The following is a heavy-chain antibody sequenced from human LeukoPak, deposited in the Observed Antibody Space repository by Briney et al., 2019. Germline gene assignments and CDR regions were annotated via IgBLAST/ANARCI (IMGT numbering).Heavy chain of an antibody. V-gene: IGHV3-30*04. CDR2: ISYDGNNK. J-gene: IGHJ2*01. CDR1: GFTFSSYA. D-gene: IGHD3-3*01. CDR3: ASTYYDFWSGYYTPSGWYFDL. Sequence: PGRSLRLSCAASGFTFSSYAMHWVRQAPGKGLEWVALISYDGNNKYYSDSVKGRFTISRDNSKSTLYLQMNSLRAEDTAVYYCASTYYDFWSGYYTPSGWYFDLWGRGTLVTVSS.